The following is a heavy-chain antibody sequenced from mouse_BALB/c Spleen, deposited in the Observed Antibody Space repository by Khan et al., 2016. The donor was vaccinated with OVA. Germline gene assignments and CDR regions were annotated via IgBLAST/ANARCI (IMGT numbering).Heavy chain of an antibody. J-gene: IGHJ3*01. V-gene: IGHV1S81*02. D-gene: IGHD2-2*01. CDR1: GYTFTSYY. CDR3: TRSGYGSFAY. Sequence: QVQLQQSGAELVKPGASVRLSCKASGYTFTSYYLYWVKQRLGQGLEWIGDINPSNGGTNFNEKFKTKATLTVDKSSSTAYMQLNSLTSEDSAVYYCTRSGYGSFAYWGQGTLVTVSA. CDR2: INPSNGGT.